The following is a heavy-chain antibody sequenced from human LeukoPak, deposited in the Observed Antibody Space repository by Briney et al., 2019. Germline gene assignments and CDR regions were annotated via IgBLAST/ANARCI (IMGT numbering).Heavy chain of an antibody. CDR2: IYYSGST. V-gene: IGHV4-59*01. CDR3: ARDGHYYYMDV. CDR1: GGSISSYY. Sequence: SDTLSLTCTVSGGSISSYYWSWIRQPPGKGLEWIGYIYYSGSTNYNPSLKSRVTISVDTSKNQFSLKLSSVTAADTAVYYCARDGHYYYMDVWGKGTTVTVSS. J-gene: IGHJ6*03.